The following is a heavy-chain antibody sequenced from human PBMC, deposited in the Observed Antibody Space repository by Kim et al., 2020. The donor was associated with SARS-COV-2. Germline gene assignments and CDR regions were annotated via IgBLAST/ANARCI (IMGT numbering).Heavy chain of an antibody. Sequence: SETLSLTCTVSGGSISSSSYYWGWIRQPPGKGLEWIGSIYYSGSTYYNPSLKSRVTISVDTSKNQFSLKLSSVTAADTAVYYCATGFFTSGWSFDPWGQGTLVTVSS. CDR3: ATGFFTSGWSFDP. CDR1: GGSISSSSYY. J-gene: IGHJ5*02. V-gene: IGHV4-39*07. D-gene: IGHD2-8*01. CDR2: IYYSGST.